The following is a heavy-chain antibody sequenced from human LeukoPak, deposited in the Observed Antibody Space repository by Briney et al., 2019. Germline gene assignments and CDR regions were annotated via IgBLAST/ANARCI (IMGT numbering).Heavy chain of an antibody. V-gene: IGHV4-4*07. J-gene: IGHJ3*02. D-gene: IGHD3-10*01. CDR3: AISFWWGYGSGVDDAFDI. Sequence: SETLSLTCTVSGGSISSYYWSWIRQPAGKGLEWIGRIYTSGSTNYNPSLKSRVTMSVDTSKNQFSLKLSSVTAADTAVYYCAISFWWGYGSGVDDAFDIWGQGTMVTVSS. CDR1: GGSISSYY. CDR2: IYTSGST.